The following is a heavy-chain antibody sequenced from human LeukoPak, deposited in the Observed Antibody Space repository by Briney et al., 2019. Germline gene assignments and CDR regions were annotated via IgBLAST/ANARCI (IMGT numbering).Heavy chain of an antibody. CDR2: IYYSGST. Sequence: PSETLSLTCTVSGGSISSYYWSWIRQPPGKGLEWIGYIYYSGSTNYNPSLKSRVTISVDTSKNQFSLKLSSVTAADTAVYYCARGGVTGYCSSTSCPRWFDPWGQGTLVTVSS. J-gene: IGHJ5*02. CDR1: GGSISSYY. D-gene: IGHD2-2*01. V-gene: IGHV4-59*01. CDR3: ARGGVTGYCSSTSCPRWFDP.